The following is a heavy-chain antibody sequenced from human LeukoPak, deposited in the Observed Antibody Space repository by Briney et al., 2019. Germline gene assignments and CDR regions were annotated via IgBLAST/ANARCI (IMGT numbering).Heavy chain of an antibody. J-gene: IGHJ5*02. D-gene: IGHD2-21*02. CDR2: ISYSETT. V-gene: IGHV4-59*01. Sequence: SETLSLTCTVSGGSISSFYWSWIRQPPGKGLEYIGYISYSETTSYNPSLKSRVTISVDTSKNQFSLKLTSVTAADTAVYYCARVGSYCGGDCYTWFDPWGQGTLVTVSS. CDR1: GGSISSFY. CDR3: ARVGSYCGGDCYTWFDP.